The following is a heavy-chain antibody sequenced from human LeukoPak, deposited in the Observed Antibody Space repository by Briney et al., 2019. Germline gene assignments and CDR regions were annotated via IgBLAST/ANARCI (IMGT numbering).Heavy chain of an antibody. D-gene: IGHD6-13*01. J-gene: IGHJ4*02. CDR1: GYTFTVYY. CDR3: ARDRGSSWLIDY. Sequence: ASVQVSCKASGYTFTVYYMHWVRQAPGQGLEWMGWINPNSGGTNYAQKFQGRVTMTRDTSISTAYMELSRLRSDDTAVYYCARDRGSSWLIDYWGQGTLVTVSS. CDR2: INPNSGGT. V-gene: IGHV1-2*02.